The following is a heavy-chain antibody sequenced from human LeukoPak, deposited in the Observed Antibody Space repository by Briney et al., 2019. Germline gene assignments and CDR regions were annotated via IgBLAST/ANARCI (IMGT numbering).Heavy chain of an antibody. CDR2: IKQDGSEK. Sequence: GGSLRLSCAASGFTFSSYWMSWVRQAPGKGLEWVANIKQDGSEKYYVDSVKGRFTISRDNAKNSPYLQMNSLRAEDTAVYYCARPPPYYYDSSGYDYWGQGTLVTVSS. J-gene: IGHJ4*02. CDR1: GFTFSSYW. CDR3: ARPPPYYYDSSGYDY. D-gene: IGHD3-22*01. V-gene: IGHV3-7*01.